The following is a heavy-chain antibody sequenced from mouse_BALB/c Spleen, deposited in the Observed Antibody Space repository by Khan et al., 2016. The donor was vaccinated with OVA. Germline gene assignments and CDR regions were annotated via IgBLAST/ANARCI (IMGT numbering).Heavy chain of an antibody. J-gene: IGHJ3*01. CDR2: IHYGGST. CDR3: ARAGRWFAY. CDR1: GYSITSGYS. V-gene: IGHV3-1*02. Sequence: EVQLQESGPDLVKPSHSLSLTCTVTGYSITSGYSWHWIRQFPGNQLEWRGYIHYGGSTNYNPSLKGRISITPDTSTNQFYLQLNSLTTEDTATSDCARAGRWFAYWGQGTLVTVSA.